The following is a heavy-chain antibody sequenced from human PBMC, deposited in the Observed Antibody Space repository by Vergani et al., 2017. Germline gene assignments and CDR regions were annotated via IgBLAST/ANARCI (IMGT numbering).Heavy chain of an antibody. V-gene: IGHV3-23*01. CDR2: ISGSGGNT. D-gene: IGHD2-15*01. Sequence: EVQLMESGGRVVRPGGSLRLSCGASGFTFSSYAMTWVRQAPGKGLEWVSAISGSGGNTFYTDSVKGRFTISRDNSKDTLYLQMNSLRVEDTAIYYCAKARDPNCKGGNCYSYYYGLDLWGQGTTVTVSS. J-gene: IGHJ6*02. CDR3: AKARDPNCKGGNCYSYYYGLDL. CDR1: GFTFSSYA.